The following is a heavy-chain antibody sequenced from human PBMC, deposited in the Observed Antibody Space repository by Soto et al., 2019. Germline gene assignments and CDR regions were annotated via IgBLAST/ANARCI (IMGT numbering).Heavy chain of an antibody. CDR1: GYSFTSYW. J-gene: IGHJ4*02. D-gene: IGHD6-19*01. CDR2: IYPGDSDT. Sequence: PGESLKISCKGSGYSFTSYWIGWVRQMPGKGLEWMGIIYPGDSDTRYSPSFQGQVTISADKSISTAYLQWSSLKASDTAMYYCARHDGPYSSGWYVNYWGQGTLVTVSS. V-gene: IGHV5-51*01. CDR3: ARHDGPYSSGWYVNY.